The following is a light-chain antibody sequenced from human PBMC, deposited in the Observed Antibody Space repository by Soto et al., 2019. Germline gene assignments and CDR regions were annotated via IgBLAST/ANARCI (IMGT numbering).Light chain of an antibody. CDR2: KAS. CDR1: QSIRSW. V-gene: IGKV1-5*03. CDR3: IGYDTYAAT. Sequence: DIQMTQSPSMVSASVGDRVTITCRASQSIRSWLAWYPVKPGKAPKLLISKASTLDSGVPSRFSGSGSGTDLTLPICDPQPDDFATDSGIGYDTYAATVGPVTKVEIK. J-gene: IGKJ3*01.